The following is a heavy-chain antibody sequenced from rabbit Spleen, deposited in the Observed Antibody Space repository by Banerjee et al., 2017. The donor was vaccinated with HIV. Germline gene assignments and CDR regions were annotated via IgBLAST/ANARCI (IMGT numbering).Heavy chain of an antibody. CDR3: ARRYFASGRARLDL. Sequence: QEQLVESGGDLVQPGASLTLTCKASGFDFSSNAMCWVRQAPGKGLEWIACIYISSGTTYYASWATGRFTFSKTSSTTVTLQMTSLTAADTATYFCARRYFASGRARLDLWGPGTLVTVS. J-gene: IGHJ3*01. CDR2: IYISSGTT. V-gene: IGHV1S45*01. D-gene: IGHD1-1*01. CDR1: GFDFSSNA.